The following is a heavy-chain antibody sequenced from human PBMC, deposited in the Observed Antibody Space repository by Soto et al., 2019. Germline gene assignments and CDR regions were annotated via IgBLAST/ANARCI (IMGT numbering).Heavy chain of an antibody. J-gene: IGHJ4*02. CDR2: IYYSGVT. V-gene: IGHV4-59*08. CDR1: GGSISSYY. D-gene: IGHD3-9*01. CDR3: AGLGHFDLKYYFDY. Sequence: QVQLQESGPGLVKPSETLSLTCTVSGGSISSYYWSWIRQPPVKGLEWIGYIYYSGVTNYNPSLTSRVTISVDTTKNQFSLKLSSVTAADTAVYYCAGLGHFDLKYYFDYWGQGTLVTVSS.